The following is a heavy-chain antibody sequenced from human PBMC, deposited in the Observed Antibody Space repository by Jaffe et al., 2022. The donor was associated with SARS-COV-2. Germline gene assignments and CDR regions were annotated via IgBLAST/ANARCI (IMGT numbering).Heavy chain of an antibody. CDR3: AREKYFIAAAHLDY. Sequence: QVQLVESGGGVVQPGRSLRLSCAASGFTFSSYGMHWVRQAPGKGLEWVAVIWYDGSNKYYADSVKGRFTISRDNSKNTLYLQMNSLRAEDTAVYYCAREKYFIAAAHLDYWGQGTLVTVSS. J-gene: IGHJ4*02. CDR1: GFTFSSYG. V-gene: IGHV3-33*01. D-gene: IGHD6-13*01. CDR2: IWYDGSNK.